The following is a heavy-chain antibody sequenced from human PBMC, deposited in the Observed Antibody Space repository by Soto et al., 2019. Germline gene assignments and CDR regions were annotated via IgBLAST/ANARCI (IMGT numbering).Heavy chain of an antibody. V-gene: IGHV1-2*04. Sequence: QVQLVQSGAEVKKPGASVKVSCKASGYTFTGYYMHWVRQAPGQGLEWMGWINLNSGGTNYAQKFQGWVTMTRDTPISTAHMELSRLRSDDTAVYYCASSRLLYDGSGIDYWGQGTLVTVSS. D-gene: IGHD3-22*01. CDR1: GYTFTGYY. CDR3: ASSRLLYDGSGIDY. J-gene: IGHJ4*02. CDR2: INLNSGGT.